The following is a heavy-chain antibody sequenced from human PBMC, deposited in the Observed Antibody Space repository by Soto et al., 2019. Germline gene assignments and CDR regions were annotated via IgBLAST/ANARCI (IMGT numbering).Heavy chain of an antibody. D-gene: IGHD5-18*01. CDR2: ISSSSSYI. CDR3: AGPLLYGGYSYGPYYYYGMDV. V-gene: IGHV3-21*01. J-gene: IGHJ6*02. Sequence: GGSLRLSCAASGFTFSSYSMNWVRQAPGKGLEWVSSISSSSSYIYYADSVKGRFTISRDNAKNSLYLQMNSLRAEDTAVYYCAGPLLYGGYSYGPYYYYGMDVWGQGTTVTVSS. CDR1: GFTFSSYS.